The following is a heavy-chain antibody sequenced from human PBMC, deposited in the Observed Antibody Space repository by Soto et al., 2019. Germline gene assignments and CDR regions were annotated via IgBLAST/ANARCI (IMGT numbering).Heavy chain of an antibody. CDR2: ISSSSSTI. Sequence: GGSLRLSCAAAGFTFSSYSMNWVRQAPGKGLEWVSYISSSSSTIYYADSVKGRFTISRDNAKNSLYLQMNSLRAEDTAVYYCARDRFDYYDSSGYWRFDPWGQGTLVTVSS. D-gene: IGHD3-22*01. CDR1: GFTFSSYS. J-gene: IGHJ5*02. CDR3: ARDRFDYYDSSGYWRFDP. V-gene: IGHV3-48*01.